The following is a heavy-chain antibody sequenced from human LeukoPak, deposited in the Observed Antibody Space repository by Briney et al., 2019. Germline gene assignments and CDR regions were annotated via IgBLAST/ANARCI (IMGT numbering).Heavy chain of an antibody. D-gene: IGHD3-3*01. CDR3: AKSGYYPYFEY. J-gene: IGHJ4*02. CDR2: IYSGGST. CDR1: GFTVSSNY. V-gene: IGHV3-66*01. Sequence: GGSLRLSCAASGFTVSSNYMSCVRQAPGKGLEWVSVIYSGGSTYYADSVKGRFTISRDNSKNTLSLQMNSLRAEDTAVYYCAKSGYYPYFEYWGLGTLVTVSS.